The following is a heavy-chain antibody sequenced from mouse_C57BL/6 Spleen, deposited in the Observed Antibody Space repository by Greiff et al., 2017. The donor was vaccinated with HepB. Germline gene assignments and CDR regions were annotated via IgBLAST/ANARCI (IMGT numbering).Heavy chain of an antibody. CDR2: INPYNGGT. CDR1: GYTFTDYY. J-gene: IGHJ3*01. V-gene: IGHV1-19*01. CDR3: APIPGGFAY. D-gene: IGHD2-12*01. Sequence: VQLQQSGPVLVKPGASVKMSCKASGYTFTDYYMNWVKQSHGKSLEWIGVINPYNGGTSYNQKFKGKATLTVDKSSSTAYMELNSLTSEDSAVYYCAPIPGGFAYWGQGTLVTVAA.